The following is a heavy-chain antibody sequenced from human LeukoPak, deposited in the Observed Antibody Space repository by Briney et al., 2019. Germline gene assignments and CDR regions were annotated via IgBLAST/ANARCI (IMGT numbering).Heavy chain of an antibody. D-gene: IGHD5-12*01. J-gene: IGHJ4*02. V-gene: IGHV3-23*01. CDR2: ISGSGNST. CDR3: AKRRIVATTPFDY. Sequence: GGSLRLSCAASGFTFSSSAMSWVRQAPGKGLEWVSAISGSGNSTYYADSMRGRFTISRDSSKNTLYLQMNSLRAEDTAVYYCAKRRIVATTPFDYWGQGTLVTVSS. CDR1: GFTFSSSA.